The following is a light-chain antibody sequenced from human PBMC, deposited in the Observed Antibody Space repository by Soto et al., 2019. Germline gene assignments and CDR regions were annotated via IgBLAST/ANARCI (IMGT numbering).Light chain of an antibody. CDR3: AAWDDSLNGYV. V-gene: IGLV1-44*01. CDR1: SSNIGGNT. CDR2: SNN. Sequence: QSVLTQSPSASVTPGQRVTIAFSEGSSNIGGNTVNWYQQLPGTAPKLLIYSNNQRPSGVPDRFSGSKSGTSASLAISGLQSEDEADYYCAAWDDSLNGYVFGTGTKVTVL. J-gene: IGLJ1*01.